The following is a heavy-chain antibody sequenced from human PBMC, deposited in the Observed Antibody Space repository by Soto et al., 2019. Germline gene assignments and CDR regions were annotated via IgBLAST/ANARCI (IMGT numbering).Heavy chain of an antibody. CDR1: GFTFSSYS. V-gene: IGHV3-21*01. CDR3: ARVGRDTAMALDY. J-gene: IGHJ4*02. D-gene: IGHD5-18*01. CDR2: ISSSSSYI. Sequence: PGGSLRLSCAASGFTFSSYSMNWVRQAPGKGLEWVSSISSSSSYIYYADSVKGRFTISRDNAKNSLYLQMNSLRAEDTAVYYCARVGRDTAMALDYWGQGTLVTVSS.